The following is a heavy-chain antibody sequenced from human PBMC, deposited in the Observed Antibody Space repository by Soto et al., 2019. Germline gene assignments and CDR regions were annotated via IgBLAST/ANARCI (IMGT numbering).Heavy chain of an antibody. CDR3: AGLTSLTSVEIFSGGLSGYNWVDP. D-gene: IGHD3-3*01. Sequence: PSETLSLTCSVSGGSISNPIYYWAWIRQPPGKGLEWIGSFFYSGSAYYNPSLKSRVTMSVDTSQNQFSLKLSFVTAADTAFYYCAGLTSLTSVEIFSGGLSGYNWVDPWGRGTLVTVSS. V-gene: IGHV4-39*01. J-gene: IGHJ5*01. CDR1: GGSISNPIYY. CDR2: FFYSGSA.